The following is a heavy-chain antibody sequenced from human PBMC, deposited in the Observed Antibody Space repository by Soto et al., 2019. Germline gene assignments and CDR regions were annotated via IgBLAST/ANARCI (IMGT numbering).Heavy chain of an antibody. CDR1: GFTFSSYA. Sequence: PGGSLRLSCAASGFTFSSYAMSWVRQAPGKGLEWVSAISGSGGSTYYADSVKGRFTISRDNSKNTLYLQMNSLRAEDTAVYYCAKTGGIAVAGVKYFPHWGQGTLVTVSS. CDR3: AKTGGIAVAGVKYFPH. CDR2: ISGSGGST. J-gene: IGHJ1*01. D-gene: IGHD6-19*01. V-gene: IGHV3-23*01.